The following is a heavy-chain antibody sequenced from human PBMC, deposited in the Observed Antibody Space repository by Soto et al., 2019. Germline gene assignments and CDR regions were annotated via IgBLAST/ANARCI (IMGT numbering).Heavy chain of an antibody. J-gene: IGHJ4*02. CDR1: GFTFSSYG. CDR2: IWYDGSNK. D-gene: IGHD6-19*01. V-gene: IGHV3-33*01. CDR3: ARAGVRSSGPGDY. Sequence: GGSLRLSCAASGFTFSSYGMHWVRQAPGKGLEWVAVIWYDGSNKYYADSVKGRFTISRDNSKNTLYLQMNSLRAEDTAVYYCARAGVRSSGPGDYWGQGTLVTVSS.